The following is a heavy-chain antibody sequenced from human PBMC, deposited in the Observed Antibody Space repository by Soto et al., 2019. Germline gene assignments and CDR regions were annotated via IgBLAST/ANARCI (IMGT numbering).Heavy chain of an antibody. CDR2: INPSSGST. V-gene: IGHV1-46*03. Sequence: VSVKVTCKASGNTFTSYYVHWVRQAPGQGLEWMGIINPSSGSTSYAQKFQGRVTMTRDTSTSTVYMELSSLRSEDTAVYYCARDRATGWAYYYGIDFWGQGTTVTVSS. D-gene: IGHD7-27*01. CDR3: ARDRATGWAYYYGIDF. J-gene: IGHJ6*02. CDR1: GNTFTSYY.